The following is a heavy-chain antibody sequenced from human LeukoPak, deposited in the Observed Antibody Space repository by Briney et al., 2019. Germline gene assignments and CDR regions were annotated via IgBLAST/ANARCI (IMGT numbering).Heavy chain of an antibody. CDR1: GYSISSGYY. V-gene: IGHV4-38-2*02. D-gene: IGHD6-19*01. CDR3: ARDYVAVAGWRVFDY. Sequence: SETLSLTCSVSGYSISSGYYWDWIRQPPGKGLEWIASIYHSGKSYYNPSLESRVTISVDTSKNQISLKLRSVTAADTAVYYCARDYVAVAGWRVFDYWGQGTLVTVSS. J-gene: IGHJ4*02. CDR2: IYHSGKS.